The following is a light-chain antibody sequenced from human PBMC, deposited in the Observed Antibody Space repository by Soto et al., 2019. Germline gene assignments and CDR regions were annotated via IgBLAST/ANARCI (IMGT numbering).Light chain of an antibody. Sequence: QSVLTQPPSVSGAPGQRVTTSCTGSSSNIGAGYDVHWYQQLPGTAPKLLIYGNSNRPSGVPDRFSGSKSGTSASLAITGLQAEDDADYYCQSYDSSLSGHVVFGGGTKLTVL. CDR3: QSYDSSLSGHVV. CDR2: GNS. J-gene: IGLJ2*01. V-gene: IGLV1-40*01. CDR1: SSNIGAGYD.